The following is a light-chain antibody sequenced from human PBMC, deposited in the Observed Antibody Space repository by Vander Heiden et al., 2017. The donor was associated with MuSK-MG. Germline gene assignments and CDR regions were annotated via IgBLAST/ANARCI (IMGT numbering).Light chain of an antibody. CDR1: SGINVGTYR. J-gene: IGLJ3*02. CDR3: MIWQSSAGV. Sequence: QAVLTQPSSLSASPGASASLTCTLRSGINVGTYRIYWYQQKPGSPHQYLLRYKADADKQQGSGVPSRFAGSKYASANAGISTISGLQAEDEAYYYCMIWQSSAGVFGGGTKLTVL. V-gene: IGLV5-45*03. CDR2: YKADADK.